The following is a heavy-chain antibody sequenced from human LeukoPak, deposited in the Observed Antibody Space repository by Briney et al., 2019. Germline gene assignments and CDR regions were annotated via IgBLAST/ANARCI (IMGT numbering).Heavy chain of an antibody. Sequence: GGSLRLSCAASGFTFSSYAMHWVRQAPGKGLEWVAFIRYDGNDKYYAKSVKGRFTISRDTSRNTVSLQMNSLRLEDTAIYYCAKPLMRDRWFGESWGQGTLVTVSS. CDR3: AKPLMRDRWFGES. D-gene: IGHD3-10*01. V-gene: IGHV3-30*02. CDR2: IRYDGNDK. J-gene: IGHJ5*02. CDR1: GFTFSSYA.